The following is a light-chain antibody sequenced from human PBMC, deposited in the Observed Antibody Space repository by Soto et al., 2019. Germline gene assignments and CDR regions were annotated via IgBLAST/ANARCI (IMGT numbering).Light chain of an antibody. CDR3: SLFYNGLVV. CDR2: DAS. Sequence: QAVVTQEPSLTVSPGGTVTLTCGSSTGAVTSGHYPHWLQQKPGQAPRTLIFDASNKHSWTPARISGSLLGGKAVLTLSGAHPEDEAEYYCSLFYNGLVVFGGGTKVTVL. CDR1: TGAVTSGHY. V-gene: IGLV7-46*01. J-gene: IGLJ2*01.